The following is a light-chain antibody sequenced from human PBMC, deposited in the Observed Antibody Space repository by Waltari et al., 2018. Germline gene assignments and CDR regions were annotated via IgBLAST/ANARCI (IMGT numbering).Light chain of an antibody. Sequence: QSVLTQPPSASGTPGQRVTISCSGSSPTIGSNYVSWYQQPPGTAPKLLIYRNNQRPSGVPDRFSGSKSGTSASLAISGLRSEDEADYYCAAWDDSLSGPVFGGGTKLTVL. CDR3: AAWDDSLSGPV. J-gene: IGLJ3*02. CDR2: RNN. CDR1: SPTIGSNY. V-gene: IGLV1-47*01.